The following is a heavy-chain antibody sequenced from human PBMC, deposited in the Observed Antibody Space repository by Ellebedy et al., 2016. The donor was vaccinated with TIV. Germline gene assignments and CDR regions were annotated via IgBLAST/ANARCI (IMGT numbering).Heavy chain of an antibody. CDR3: ARDWEPPLRGVGQQLVRRVYYYYYGMDV. Sequence: GESLKISCAASGFTFSSYAMHWVRQAPGKGLEWVAVISYDGSNKYYADSVKGRFTISRDNSKNTLYLQMNSLRAEDTAVYYCARDWEPPLRGVGQQLVRRVYYYYYGMDVWGQGTTVTVSS. CDR1: GFTFSSYA. CDR2: ISYDGSNK. V-gene: IGHV3-30*01. D-gene: IGHD6-13*01. J-gene: IGHJ6*02.